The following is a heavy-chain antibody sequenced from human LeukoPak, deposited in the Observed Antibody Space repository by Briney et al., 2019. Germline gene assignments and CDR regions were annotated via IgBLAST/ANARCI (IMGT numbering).Heavy chain of an antibody. J-gene: IGHJ4*02. V-gene: IGHV4-34*01. Sequence: SETLSLTCAVYGGSFSGYYWSWIRQPPGKGLEWIGEINHSGSTNYNPSLKSRVTISVDTSKNQFSLKLSSVTAADTAVYYCASLAPPYCGGDCYHLGWGQGTLVTVSS. CDR1: GGSFSGYY. CDR3: ASLAPPYCGGDCYHLG. D-gene: IGHD2-21*01. CDR2: INHSGST.